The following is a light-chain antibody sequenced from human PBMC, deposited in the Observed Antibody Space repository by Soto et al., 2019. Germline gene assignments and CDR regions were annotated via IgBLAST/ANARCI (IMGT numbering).Light chain of an antibody. Sequence: QAVVTQPPSVSGAPGQTITMSCTGSGSNVGASYDVHWYQVLPGAGPRLLIYKNNNRPSGVPDRFSGSKSGTSASLAITGLRAEDEADYYCGTWDASRNWVFGGGTKVTVL. J-gene: IGLJ3*02. V-gene: IGLV1-40*01. CDR3: GTWDASRNWV. CDR1: GSNVGASYD. CDR2: KNN.